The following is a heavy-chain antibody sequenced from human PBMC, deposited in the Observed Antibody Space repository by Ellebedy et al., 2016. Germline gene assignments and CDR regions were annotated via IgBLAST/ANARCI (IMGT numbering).Heavy chain of an antibody. V-gene: IGHV1-2*02. Sequence: ASVKVSXXASGYTFTGYYMHWVRQAPGQGLEWMGWINPNSGGTNYAQKFQGRVTMTRDTSISTAYMELSRLRSDDTAVYYCASHLFGGGFTMVRGDAYWGQGTLVTVSS. D-gene: IGHD3-10*01. CDR1: GYTFTGYY. CDR3: ASHLFGGGFTMVRGDAY. J-gene: IGHJ4*02. CDR2: INPNSGGT.